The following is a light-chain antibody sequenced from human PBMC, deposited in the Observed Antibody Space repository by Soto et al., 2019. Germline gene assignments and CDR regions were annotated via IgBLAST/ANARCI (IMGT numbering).Light chain of an antibody. V-gene: IGKV3-20*01. CDR2: GAS. J-gene: IGKJ5*01. Sequence: IVLTHSPGIFSLSPGEIASLSCGASQSISSSFLAWYQQKPGQAPRLLIYGASSRATGIPDRFSGTGSETDFTLTISRLEPEDFAVYYCQQYDNSPITFGQGTRLEIK. CDR3: QQYDNSPIT. CDR1: QSISSSF.